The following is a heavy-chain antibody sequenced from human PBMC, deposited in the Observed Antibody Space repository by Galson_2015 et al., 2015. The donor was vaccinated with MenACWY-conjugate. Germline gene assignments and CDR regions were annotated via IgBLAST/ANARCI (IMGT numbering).Heavy chain of an antibody. J-gene: IGHJ6*02. Sequence: SLRLSCAASGFTFSNYWMTWVRQAPGQGLEWVANINQDGSVKNYVDSVKGRFTISRDNAENSLRLQMDSLRAEDTAVYYCARDPPHYYDNKYDMDVWGQGTTVTVSS. D-gene: IGHD3-22*01. CDR1: GFTFSNYW. V-gene: IGHV3-7*03. CDR2: INQDGSVK. CDR3: ARDPPHYYDNKYDMDV.